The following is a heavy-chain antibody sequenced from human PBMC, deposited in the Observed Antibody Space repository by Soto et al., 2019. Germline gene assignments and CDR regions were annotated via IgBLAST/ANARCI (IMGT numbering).Heavy chain of an antibody. Sequence: GGSLRLSCAASGFTFSTYDMHWVRQVTGRGLEWVSAIDTGGGTYYSGSVKGRFTISRENAKNSLYLQMNSLIADDTAVYYCARERDSYSNDWQEFHFWGQGTLVTVSS. CDR1: GFTFSTYD. CDR2: IDTGGGT. D-gene: IGHD5-18*01. J-gene: IGHJ4*02. V-gene: IGHV3-13*01. CDR3: ARERDSYSNDWQEFHF.